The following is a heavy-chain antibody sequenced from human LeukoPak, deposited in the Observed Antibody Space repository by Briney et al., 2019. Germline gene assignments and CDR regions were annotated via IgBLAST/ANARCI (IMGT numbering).Heavy chain of an antibody. CDR2: ISSSSSTI. CDR3: ARVSRKSPMITFDY. V-gene: IGHV3-48*01. CDR1: GFTFSSYS. Sequence: PGGSLRLSCAASGFTFSSYSMTWVRQAPGKGLEWVSYISSSSSTIYYADSVKGRFTISRDNAKNSLYLQMNSLRAEDTAVYYCARVSRKSPMITFDYWGQGTLVTVSS. D-gene: IGHD3-16*01. J-gene: IGHJ4*02.